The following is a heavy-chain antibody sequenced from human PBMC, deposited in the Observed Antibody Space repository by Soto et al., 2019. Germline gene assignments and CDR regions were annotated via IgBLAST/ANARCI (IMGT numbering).Heavy chain of an antibody. CDR3: ARETGYGDYSPGY. D-gene: IGHD4-17*01. CDR1: GFTFNSYS. Sequence: EVQLVESGGGLVKPGGSLRLSCAASGFTFNSYSMNWVRQAPGKGLEWVSSISSSSSYIYYADSVKGRFTISRDNAKNSLYLQMNSLRAEDTAVYYCARETGYGDYSPGYWGQGTLVTVSS. CDR2: ISSSSSYI. V-gene: IGHV3-21*01. J-gene: IGHJ4*02.